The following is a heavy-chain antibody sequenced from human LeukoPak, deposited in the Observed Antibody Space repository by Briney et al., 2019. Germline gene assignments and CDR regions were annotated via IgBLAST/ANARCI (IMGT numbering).Heavy chain of an antibody. D-gene: IGHD2-15*01. J-gene: IGHJ4*02. Sequence: PGGSLRLSCAASGFTFSSYAMHWVRQAPGKGLEWVAVISYDGSNKYYADSVKGRFTISRDNSKNTLYLQMNSLRAEDTAVYYCARAQDSWGQGTLVTVSS. V-gene: IGHV3-30-3*01. CDR2: ISYDGSNK. CDR1: GFTFSSYA. CDR3: ARAQDS.